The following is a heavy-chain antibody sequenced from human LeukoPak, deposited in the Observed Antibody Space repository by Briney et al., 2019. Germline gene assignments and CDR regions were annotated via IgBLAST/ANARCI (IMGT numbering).Heavy chain of an antibody. CDR3: ARLALQEVGATQTYYLDY. Sequence: PSETLSLTCTVSGGSISSSSYYWAWIRQPPEKGLEWIGSIHYSGSTYYNPSLQSRVTISIDTSKNQFSLKLSSVTAADTAVYYCARLALQEVGATQTYYLDYWGQGTLVTVSS. D-gene: IGHD1-26*01. CDR1: GGSISSSSYY. J-gene: IGHJ4*02. V-gene: IGHV4-39*07. CDR2: IHYSGST.